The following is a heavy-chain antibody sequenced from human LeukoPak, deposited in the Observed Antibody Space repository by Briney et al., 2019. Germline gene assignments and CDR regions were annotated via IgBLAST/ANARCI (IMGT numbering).Heavy chain of an antibody. CDR3: ARVPTVGGLFDY. CDR2: ISSSSSYT. D-gene: IGHD4-23*01. J-gene: IGHJ4*02. V-gene: IGHV3-11*05. Sequence: KPGGSLRLSCAASGFTFSDYYMSWIRQAPGKGLEWVSYISSSSSYTNYADSVKGRFTISRDNAKNSLYLQMNSLRAEDTAVYYCARVPTVGGLFDYWGQGTLVTVSS. CDR1: GFTFSDYY.